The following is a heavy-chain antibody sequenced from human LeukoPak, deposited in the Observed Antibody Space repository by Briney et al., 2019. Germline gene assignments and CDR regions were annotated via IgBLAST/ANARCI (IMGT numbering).Heavy chain of an antibody. D-gene: IGHD3-9*01. V-gene: IGHV3-23*01. J-gene: IGHJ4*02. CDR1: GFTFSSYA. Sequence: HPGGSLRFSCAASGFTFSSYAMSWVRQAPGKGLEWVSAISGSGGSTYYADSVKGRFTISRDNSKNTLYLQMNSLRAEDTAVYYCAKVRGERPINYYDILTGYYNVFDYWGQGTLVTVSS. CDR3: AKVRGERPINYYDILTGYYNVFDY. CDR2: ISGSGGST.